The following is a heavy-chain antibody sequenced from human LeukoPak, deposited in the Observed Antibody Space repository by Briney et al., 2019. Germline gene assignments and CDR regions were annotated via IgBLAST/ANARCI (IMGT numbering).Heavy chain of an antibody. CDR2: ISTSGST. CDR3: ARHREDTAMGVHFDY. CDR1: GVSISSYY. J-gene: IGHJ4*02. D-gene: IGHD5-18*01. Sequence: SETLSLTCTVSGVSISSYYCSWIRQPPGKGLEWIGYISTSGSTDYNPSLKSRVTISVDTSKNQFSLKLSSVTAADTAVYYCARHREDTAMGVHFDYWGQGTLVTVSS. V-gene: IGHV4-4*08.